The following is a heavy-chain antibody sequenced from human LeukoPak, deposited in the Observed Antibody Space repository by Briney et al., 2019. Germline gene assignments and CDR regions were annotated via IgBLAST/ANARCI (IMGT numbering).Heavy chain of an antibody. D-gene: IGHD2-21*02. J-gene: IGHJ4*02. CDR3: ARGGDWGSFDS. CDR1: GFTFSNYW. Sequence: PGGSLRLSCAASGFTFSNYWMSWVRQAPGKGLAWVANIREDGNDKYYVDSVKGRFTISRDNAKNSLYLQMNSLRAEDTAVYFCARGGDWGSFDSWGQGTLVTVSS. V-gene: IGHV3-7*01. CDR2: IREDGNDK.